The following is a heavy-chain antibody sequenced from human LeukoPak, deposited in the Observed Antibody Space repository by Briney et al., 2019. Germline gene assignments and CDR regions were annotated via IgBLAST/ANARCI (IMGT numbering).Heavy chain of an antibody. Sequence: GGSLRLSCAASGFTFSSYAMSWVRQAPGKGLEWVSAISGSGGSTYYADSVKGRFTITRDNSKNTLYLQMNSLRAEDTAVYYCAKDRSGTWTNDAFDIWGQGTMVTVSS. CDR1: GFTFSSYA. V-gene: IGHV3-23*01. CDR2: ISGSGGST. J-gene: IGHJ3*02. D-gene: IGHD6-25*01. CDR3: AKDRSGTWTNDAFDI.